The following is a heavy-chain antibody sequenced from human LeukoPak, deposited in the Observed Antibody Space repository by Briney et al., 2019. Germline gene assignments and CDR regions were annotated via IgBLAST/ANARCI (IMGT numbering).Heavy chain of an antibody. D-gene: IGHD2-15*01. CDR1: GCTFTSYG. CDR3: ARTPDIVVVVAATPAVYYFDY. J-gene: IGHJ4*02. V-gene: IGHV1-18*01. Sequence: ASVKVSCKASGCTFTSYGISWVRQAPGQGVEWMGWISAYNGNTNYAQKLQGRVTMTTDTSTSTAYMELRSLRSDDTAVYYCARTPDIVVVVAATPAVYYFDYWGQGTLVTVSS. CDR2: ISAYNGNT.